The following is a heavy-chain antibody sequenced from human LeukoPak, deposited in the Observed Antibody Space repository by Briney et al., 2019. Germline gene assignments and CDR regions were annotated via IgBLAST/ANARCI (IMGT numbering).Heavy chain of an antibody. D-gene: IGHD6-13*01. CDR2: INAGNGNT. V-gene: IGHV1-3*01. CDR1: GYTFTSYA. J-gene: IGHJ4*02. Sequence: ASVKVSCKASGYTFTSYAMHWVRQAPGQRLEWMGWINAGNGNTKYSQKFQGRVTITRDTSASTAYMELSSLRSDDTAVYYCARGKAAADSPSDYWGQGTLVTVSS. CDR3: ARGKAAADSPSDY.